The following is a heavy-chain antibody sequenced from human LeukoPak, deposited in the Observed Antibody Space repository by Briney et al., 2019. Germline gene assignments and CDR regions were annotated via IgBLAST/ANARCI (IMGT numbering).Heavy chain of an antibody. J-gene: IGHJ4*02. V-gene: IGHV4-59*01. Sequence: SETLSLTCTVSGGSISSYYWSWIRQPPGKGLEWIGYIYYSGSTNYNPSLKSRVTISVDTSKNQFSLKLSSATAADTAVYYCASAGVRHYFDYWGQGTLVTVSS. CDR2: IYYSGST. D-gene: IGHD6-13*01. CDR3: ASAGVRHYFDY. CDR1: GGSISSYY.